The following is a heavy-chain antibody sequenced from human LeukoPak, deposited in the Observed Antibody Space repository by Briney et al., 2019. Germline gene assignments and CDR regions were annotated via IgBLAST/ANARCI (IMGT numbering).Heavy chain of an antibody. CDR1: GYTFTRYG. V-gene: IGHV1-18*01. J-gene: IGHJ5*02. D-gene: IGHD3-9*01. CDR3: ARGYYDILTGYYRGSWFDP. CDR2: ISPYKGNT. Sequence: GAAVKVSCKASGYTFTRYGISWVRQAPGQGLEWMGWISPYKGNTNNEQKFQGRVTMTTDTSTSTAYMELRSLRSDDTAVYYCARGYYDILTGYYRGSWFDPWGQGTLVTVSS.